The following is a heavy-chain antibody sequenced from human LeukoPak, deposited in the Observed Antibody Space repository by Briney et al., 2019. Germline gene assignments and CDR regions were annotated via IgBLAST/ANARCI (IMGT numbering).Heavy chain of an antibody. CDR2: ISSSGSTI. Sequence: GGSLRLSCAASGFTFSDYYMIWIRQAPGKGLEWVSYISSSGSTIYYADSVKGRFTISRDNAKNSLYQQMNSLRADDTAVYYCARDFGDTSDTYFQHWGQGTLVTVSS. CDR3: ARDFGDTSDTYFQH. J-gene: IGHJ1*01. CDR1: GFTFSDYY. D-gene: IGHD3-22*01. V-gene: IGHV3-11*01.